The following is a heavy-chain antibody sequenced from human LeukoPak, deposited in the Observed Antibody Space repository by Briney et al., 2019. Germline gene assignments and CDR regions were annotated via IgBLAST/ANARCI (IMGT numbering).Heavy chain of an antibody. Sequence: SETLSLTCTVSGGSIGSSTFYWGWIRQPPGKGLEWIGTIYYSGSTYYNPSLKSRVTISIDTSKNQFSLKLTSVTAADTAVYYCARHWWTGSGERCFAPWGQGTLVTVSS. CDR2: IYYSGST. CDR3: ARHWWTGSGERCFAP. D-gene: IGHD3-10*01. J-gene: IGHJ5*02. V-gene: IGHV4-39*01. CDR1: GGSIGSSTFY.